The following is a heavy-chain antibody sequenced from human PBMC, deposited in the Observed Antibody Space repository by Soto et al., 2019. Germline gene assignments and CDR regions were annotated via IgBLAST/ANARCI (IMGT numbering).Heavy chain of an antibody. CDR2: IIPILGIA. Sequence: ASVKVSCKASGGTFSSYTISWVRQAPGQGLEWVGRIIPILGIANYAQKFQGRVTITADKSTSTAYMELSSLRSEDTAVYYCASPLEVRGATYYMDVWGKGTTVTVS. V-gene: IGHV1-69*02. D-gene: IGHD3-10*01. J-gene: IGHJ6*03. CDR3: ASPLEVRGATYYMDV. CDR1: GGTFSSYT.